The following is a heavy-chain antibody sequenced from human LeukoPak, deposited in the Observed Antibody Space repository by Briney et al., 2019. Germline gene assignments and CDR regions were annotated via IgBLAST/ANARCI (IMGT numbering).Heavy chain of an antibody. Sequence: AASVKVSCKASGGTFSSYAISWVRQAPGQRLEWMGWINAGNGNTKYSQKFQGRVTITRDTSASAAYMELSSLRSEDTAVYYCARGPITMIVVVLYYFDYWGQGTLVTVSS. V-gene: IGHV1-3*01. D-gene: IGHD3-22*01. CDR3: ARGPITMIVVVLYYFDY. J-gene: IGHJ4*02. CDR2: INAGNGNT. CDR1: GGTFSSYA.